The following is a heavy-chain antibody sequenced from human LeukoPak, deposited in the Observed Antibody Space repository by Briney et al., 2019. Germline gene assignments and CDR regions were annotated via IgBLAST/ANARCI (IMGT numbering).Heavy chain of an antibody. Sequence: GGSLRLSCAASGFTFSSYSMNWVRQAPGKGLEWVSSISSSSSYIYYADSVKGRFTISRDNAKNSPYLQMNSLRAEDTALYYCAKDIFTGIAAAGAIDYWGQGTLVTVSS. CDR2: ISSSSSYI. CDR3: AKDIFTGIAAAGAIDY. V-gene: IGHV3-21*04. CDR1: GFTFSSYS. J-gene: IGHJ4*02. D-gene: IGHD6-13*01.